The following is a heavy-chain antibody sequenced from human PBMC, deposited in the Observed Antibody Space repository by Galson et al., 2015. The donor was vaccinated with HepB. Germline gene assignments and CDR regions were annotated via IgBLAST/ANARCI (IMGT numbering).Heavy chain of an antibody. CDR3: AHTALLWFGEFSSYGMDV. CDR1: GFSLTTSGVG. D-gene: IGHD3-10*01. Sequence: PALVKPTQTLTLPCTFSGFSLTTSGVGVGWIRQPPGKALEWLAVIFWDDDKLYSPSLKSRLTITKDTSKHQVVLAMANVDPVDTATYYCAHTALLWFGEFSSYGMDVWGQGTTVTVSS. V-gene: IGHV2-5*02. J-gene: IGHJ6*02. CDR2: IFWDDDK.